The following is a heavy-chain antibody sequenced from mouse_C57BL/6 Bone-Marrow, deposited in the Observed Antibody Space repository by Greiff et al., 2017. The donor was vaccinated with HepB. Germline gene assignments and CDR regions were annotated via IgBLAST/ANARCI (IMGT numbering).Heavy chain of an antibody. D-gene: IGHD2-14*01. CDR3: AREEVPGDAMDY. J-gene: IGHJ4*01. Sequence: EVHLVESGGGLVQSGRSLRLSCATSGFTFSDFYMEWVRQAPGKGLEWIAASRNKANDYTTEYSASVKGRFIVSRDTSQSILYLQMNALRAEDTAIYYCAREEVPGDAMDYWGQGTSVTVSS. CDR2: SRNKANDYTT. CDR1: GFTFSDFY. V-gene: IGHV7-1*01.